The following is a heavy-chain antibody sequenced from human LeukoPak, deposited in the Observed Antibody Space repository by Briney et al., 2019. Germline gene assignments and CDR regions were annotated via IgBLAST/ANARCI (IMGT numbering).Heavy chain of an antibody. V-gene: IGHV1-69*13. D-gene: IGHD4-23*01. CDR3: ALLATTVVTRFDY. CDR1: GGTFSSYA. J-gene: IGHJ4*02. Sequence: ASVKVSCKASGGTFSSYAISWVRQAPGQGLEWMGGIIPIFGTTNYAQKLQGRVTITEDESTSTAYMGLSSLRSEDTAVYYCALLATTVVTRFDYWGQGTLVTVSS. CDR2: IIPIFGTT.